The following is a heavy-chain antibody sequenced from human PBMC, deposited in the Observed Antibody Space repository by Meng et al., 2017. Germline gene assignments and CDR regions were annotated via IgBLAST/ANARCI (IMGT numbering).Heavy chain of an antibody. V-gene: IGHV1-2*06. CDR3: ARGYYYDSSGYYYVY. D-gene: IGHD3-22*01. CDR2: INPKRGDT. CDR1: GYNFPDYD. J-gene: IGHJ4*02. Sequence: QVELVQSWAYVEKPWASGEVSRKASGYNFPDYDIHWVRRAPGQGLEWMGRINPKRGDTHYAQKFQGRVTMTGDTSISTAYMELSGLRSDDTAMYYCARGYYYDSSGYYYVYWGQGTLVTVSS.